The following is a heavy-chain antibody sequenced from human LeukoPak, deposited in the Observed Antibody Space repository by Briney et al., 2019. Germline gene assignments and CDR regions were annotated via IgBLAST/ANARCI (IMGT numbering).Heavy chain of an antibody. CDR3: AKYRTTHAPPRNFDY. CDR1: GFSFSAYG. Sequence: GGSLRLSCAASGFSFSAYGMNWVRQAPGKGLEWVSAIGGSGATTYYADSVRGRFTISRDNSKRTLYLQMSSLRADDTAVYYCAKYRTTHAPPRNFDYWGQGTLVTVSS. D-gene: IGHD1-14*01. V-gene: IGHV3-23*01. CDR2: IGGSGATT. J-gene: IGHJ4*02.